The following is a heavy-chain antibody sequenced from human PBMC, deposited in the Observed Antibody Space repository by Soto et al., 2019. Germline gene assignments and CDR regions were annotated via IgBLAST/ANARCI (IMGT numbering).Heavy chain of an antibody. D-gene: IGHD3-22*01. CDR3: ARDLYDSSGAWYYYYYGMDV. Sequence: ASVKVSCKASGYTFTGYYMHWVRQAPGQGLEWMGWINPNSGGTNYAQKFQGRVTMTRDTSISTAYMELSRPRSDDTAVYYCARDLYDSSGAWYYYYYGMDVWGQGTTVTVS. CDR1: GYTFTGYY. V-gene: IGHV1-2*02. J-gene: IGHJ6*02. CDR2: INPNSGGT.